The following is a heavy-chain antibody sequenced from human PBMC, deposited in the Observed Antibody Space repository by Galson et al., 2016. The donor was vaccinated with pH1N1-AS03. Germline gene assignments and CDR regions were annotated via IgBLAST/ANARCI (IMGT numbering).Heavy chain of an antibody. V-gene: IGHV1-8*01. CDR1: GYTFTKFL. Sequence: SVKVSCKASGYTFTKFLLSWVRQAPGQGLQWIGWMNPNNGSTAFAEKFLGRVTLTRDTSINTAYMELTSLSSEDSAIYYCTRHGTKTRVMMHFGGEGSWFDPWGQGTLVTVSS. CDR3: TRHGTKTRVMMHFGGEGSWFDP. J-gene: IGHJ5*02. CDR2: MNPNNGST. D-gene: IGHD3-16*01.